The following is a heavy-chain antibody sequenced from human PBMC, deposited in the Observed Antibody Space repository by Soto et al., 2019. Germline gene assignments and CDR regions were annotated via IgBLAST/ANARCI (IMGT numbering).Heavy chain of an antibody. D-gene: IGHD4-17*01. CDR2: INHSGST. CDR3: ASCPSALGDYGIPSSRVAGSNWFDP. Sequence: SETLSLTCAVYGGSFSGYYWSWIRQPPGKGLEWIGEINHSGSTNYNPSLKSRVTISVDTSKNQFSLKLSSVTAADTAVYYCASCPSALGDYGIPSSRVAGSNWFDPWGQGTLVTVSS. CDR1: GGSFSGYY. J-gene: IGHJ5*02. V-gene: IGHV4-34*01.